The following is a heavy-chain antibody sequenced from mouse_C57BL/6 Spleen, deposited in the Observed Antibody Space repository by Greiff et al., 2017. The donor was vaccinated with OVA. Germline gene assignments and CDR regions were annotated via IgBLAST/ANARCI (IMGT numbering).Heavy chain of an antibody. Sequence: EVKLVESGGDLVKPGGSLKLSCAASGFTFSSYGMSWVRQTPDKRLEWVTTISSGGSYTYYPDSVKGRFTISRDNAKNTLYLQMSSLKSEDTAMYYCARPGTTVVDPYWYFDVWGTGTTVTVSS. CDR3: ARPGTTVVDPYWYFDV. CDR2: ISSGGSYT. J-gene: IGHJ1*03. CDR1: GFTFSSYG. V-gene: IGHV5-6*01. D-gene: IGHD1-1*01.